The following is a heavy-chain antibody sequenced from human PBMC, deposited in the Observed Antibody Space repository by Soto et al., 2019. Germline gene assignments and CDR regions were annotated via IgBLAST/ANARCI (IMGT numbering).Heavy chain of an antibody. CDR2: INGRSNYK. D-gene: IGHD1-26*01. CDR3: VREDGLVGSNSAFDY. CDR1: GFSFSTYN. Sequence: GGSLRLSCATSGFSFSTYNMNWVRQAPGKGLEWVSPINGRSNYKYYTDSVKGRFAISRDNPKNSLYLQMDSLRVEDTAVYYCVREDGLVGSNSAFDYWGQGTLVTVSS. J-gene: IGHJ4*02. V-gene: IGHV3-21*01.